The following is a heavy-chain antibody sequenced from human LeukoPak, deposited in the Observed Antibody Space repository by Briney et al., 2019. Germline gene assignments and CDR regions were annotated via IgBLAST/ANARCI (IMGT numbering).Heavy chain of an antibody. V-gene: IGHV3-7*01. Sequence: GGSLRLSCGAPGFTFSTYWMSWVRQAPGKGLEWVANTKKDGSEKYYVDSVKGRFTISRDNAKNSLYLQMNSLRVEDTAVYYCVREGYFVFDFWGQGALVTVSS. CDR1: GFTFSTYW. CDR3: VREGYFVFDF. J-gene: IGHJ4*02. CDR2: TKKDGSEK. D-gene: IGHD2-21*01.